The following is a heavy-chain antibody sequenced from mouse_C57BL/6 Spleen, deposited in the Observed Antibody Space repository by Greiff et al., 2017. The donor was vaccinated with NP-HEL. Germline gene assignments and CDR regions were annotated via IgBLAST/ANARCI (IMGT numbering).Heavy chain of an antibody. J-gene: IGHJ2*01. D-gene: IGHD1-1*01. CDR2: IDPSDSET. CDR3: ARPDYYGSSYGY. Sequence: VKLQQPGAELVRPGSSVKLSCKASGYTFTSYWMHWVKQRPIQGLEWIGNIDPSDSETHYNQKFKDKATLTVDKSSSTAYMQLSSLTSEDSAVYYCARPDYYGSSYGYWGQGTTLTVSS. V-gene: IGHV1-52*01. CDR1: GYTFTSYW.